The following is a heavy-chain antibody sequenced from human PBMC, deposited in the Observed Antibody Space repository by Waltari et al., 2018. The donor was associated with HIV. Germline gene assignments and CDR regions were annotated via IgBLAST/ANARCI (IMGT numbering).Heavy chain of an antibody. D-gene: IGHD6-19*01. V-gene: IGHV4-39*01. Sequence: QLQLQESGPALVKPSETLSLTCTVSTGYITPSYYWGWVRQFPGTGLEWIGSISSNGVSHYAPSLKSRVALSVDMSKNQFSLTLTAVTAADTSRYFCVALRTVTGTIDKWGQGTLVTVS. CDR3: VALRTVTGTIDK. CDR2: ISSNGVS. CDR1: TGYITPSYY. J-gene: IGHJ4*02.